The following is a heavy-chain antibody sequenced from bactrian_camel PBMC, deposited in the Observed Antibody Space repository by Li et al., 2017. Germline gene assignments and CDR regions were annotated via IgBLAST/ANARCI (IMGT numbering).Heavy chain of an antibody. CDR1: GVPPNKWC. D-gene: IGHD3*01. V-gene: IGHV3S55*01. CDR3: AAEARPTYCAFDEDTY. J-gene: IGHJ4*01. Sequence: HVQLVESGGGSVQAGGSLRLSCEASGVPPNKWCLGWFRQAPGSEREEVARLDSEGSLSYSDSVKGRFTVTKDNAKNTLYLQMNSLKPEDTAMYYCAAEARPTYCAFDEDTYWGQGTQVTVS. CDR2: LDSEGSL.